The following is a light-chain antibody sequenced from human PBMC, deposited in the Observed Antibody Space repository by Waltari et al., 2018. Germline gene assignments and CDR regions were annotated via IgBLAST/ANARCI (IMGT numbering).Light chain of an antibody. CDR3: QQYYSYPWT. Sequence: AILMTQSPSSLSASTGDRVTITCRASQGISSYLAWYQQKPGKAPKLLIYAASTLQSGVPSRFSGSGSGTDFTLTISCLPSEDFATYYCQQYYSYPWTFGQGTKVEIK. V-gene: IGKV1-8*01. J-gene: IGKJ1*01. CDR1: QGISSY. CDR2: AAS.